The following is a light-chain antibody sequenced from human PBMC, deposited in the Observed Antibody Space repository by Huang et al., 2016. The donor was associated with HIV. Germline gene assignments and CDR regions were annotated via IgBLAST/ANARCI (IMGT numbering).Light chain of an antibody. J-gene: IGKJ2*01. CDR1: PSIGTW. V-gene: IGKV1-5*03. CDR2: KAS. CDR3: QQYNSYSRT. Sequence: DIQMTQSPSTLSASVGARVTITCRASPSIGTWLAWYQQKPGKAPNLLIYKASSLESGVPSRFSGSGSGTEFTLTISSLQPDDFATYYCQQYNSYSRTFGQGTKLEIK.